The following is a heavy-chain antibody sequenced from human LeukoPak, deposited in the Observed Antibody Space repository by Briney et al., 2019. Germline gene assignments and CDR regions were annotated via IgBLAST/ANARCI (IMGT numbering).Heavy chain of an antibody. V-gene: IGHV3-23*01. D-gene: IGHD6-19*01. CDR3: AKIGARAIAVAGTDRTALYFDY. Sequence: GGSLRLSCAASGFTFSSYAMSWVRQAPGKGLEWVSAISGSGGSTYYADSVKGRFTISRDNSKNTLYLQMNSLRAEDTAVYYCAKIGARAIAVAGTDRTALYFDYWGQGTLVTVSS. CDR2: ISGSGGST. J-gene: IGHJ4*02. CDR1: GFTFSSYA.